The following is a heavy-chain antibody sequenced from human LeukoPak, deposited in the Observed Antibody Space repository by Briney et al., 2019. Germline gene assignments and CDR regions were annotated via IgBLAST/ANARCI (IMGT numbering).Heavy chain of an antibody. J-gene: IGHJ4*02. CDR2: ISGSGGST. CDR3: AKEGIAAPDVIYFDS. D-gene: IGHD6-13*01. V-gene: IGHV3-23*01. CDR1: GFTFSSYA. Sequence: PGGSLRLSCAASGFTFSSYAMSWVRQAPGKGLEWVSAISGSGGSTYYADSVKGRFTISRDNSKNTLYLQVNSLRAEDTAVYYCAKEGIAAPDVIYFDSWGRGTLVTVSS.